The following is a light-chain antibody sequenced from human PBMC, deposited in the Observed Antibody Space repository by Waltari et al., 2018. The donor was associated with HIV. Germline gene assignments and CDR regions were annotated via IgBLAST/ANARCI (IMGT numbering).Light chain of an antibody. Sequence: VVVPQSLLPLHVSLGQPASISCNSSQSLLYSDENTYLNWFHQRPGQSPSRLIYRVSNRDSGVPDRFGRSGSGSDFTLKISRVRAADVGVYYCMQGTHWPNTFAQGTRLAIK. CDR1: QSLLYSDENTY. CDR3: MQGTHWPNT. J-gene: IGKJ5*01. V-gene: IGKV2-30*01. CDR2: RVS.